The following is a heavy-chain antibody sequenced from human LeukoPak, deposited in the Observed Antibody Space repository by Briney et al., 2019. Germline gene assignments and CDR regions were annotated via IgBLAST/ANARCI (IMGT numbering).Heavy chain of an antibody. Sequence: GGSLRLSCAASGFTFSSYAMSWVRQAPGKGLEWVSAISGSGGSTYYADSVKGRFTISRDNSKNTLYLQMNSLRAEDTALYYCARADYDILTGYSDDAFDIWGQGTMVTVSS. CDR3: ARADYDILTGYSDDAFDI. J-gene: IGHJ3*02. V-gene: IGHV3-23*01. CDR2: ISGSGGST. CDR1: GFTFSSYA. D-gene: IGHD3-9*01.